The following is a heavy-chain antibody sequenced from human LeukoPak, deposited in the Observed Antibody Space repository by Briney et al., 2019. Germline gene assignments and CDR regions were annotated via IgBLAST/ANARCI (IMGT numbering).Heavy chain of an antibody. CDR1: GGSISSSSYY. Sequence: SETLSLTCTVSGGSISSSSYYWGWIRQPPGKGLEWIGTIYYSGSTYYNPPLKSRVTISVDTSKNQFSLRLSSVTAADTAVYYCARHGSGSYHYFDYWGQGTLVTVSS. D-gene: IGHD3-10*01. CDR3: ARHGSGSYHYFDY. J-gene: IGHJ4*02. CDR2: IYYSGST. V-gene: IGHV4-39*01.